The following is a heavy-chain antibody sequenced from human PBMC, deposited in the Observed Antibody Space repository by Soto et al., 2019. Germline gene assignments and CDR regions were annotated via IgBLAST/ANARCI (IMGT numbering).Heavy chain of an antibody. CDR3: ARGGVV. CDR2: ISQGRITT. D-gene: IGHD2-8*01. CDR1: GFNFSIFD. V-gene: IGHV3-48*03. J-gene: IGHJ4*02. Sequence: GGSLRLSFVGSGFNFSIFDMNWLSQDPGGGLEWISLISQGRITTTYADSVRSRFTVSRDNAQNSPFLQMDRLTVEDTGVYYWARGGVVWGQGALVTVSS.